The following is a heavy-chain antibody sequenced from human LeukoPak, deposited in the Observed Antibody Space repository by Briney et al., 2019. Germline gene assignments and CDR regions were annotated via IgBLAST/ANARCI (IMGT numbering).Heavy chain of an antibody. CDR1: GFTLSTYT. CDR3: AKGKRLLDY. CDR2: IIGSGSST. Sequence: GGSLRLSCAASGFTLSTYTMTWVRQAPGKGLEWISCIIGSGSSTYYADSVKGRFTISRDNFQNTLYLQMNSLRAEDTAVYYCAKGKRLLDYWGQGILVTVSS. D-gene: IGHD6-25*01. J-gene: IGHJ4*02. V-gene: IGHV3-23*01.